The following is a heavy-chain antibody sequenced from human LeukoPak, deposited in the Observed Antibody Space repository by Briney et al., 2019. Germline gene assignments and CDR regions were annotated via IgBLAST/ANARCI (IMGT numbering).Heavy chain of an antibody. Sequence: SSETLSLTCTVSGGSISSSSYYWGWLRQPPGKGLEWIGSIYYSGSTYYNPSLKSRVTISVDTSKNQFSLKLSFVTAADTAVYYCARVQWLVLYWGQGTLVTVSS. CDR1: GGSISSSSYY. V-gene: IGHV4-39*01. CDR3: ARVQWLVLY. J-gene: IGHJ4*02. D-gene: IGHD6-19*01. CDR2: IYYSGST.